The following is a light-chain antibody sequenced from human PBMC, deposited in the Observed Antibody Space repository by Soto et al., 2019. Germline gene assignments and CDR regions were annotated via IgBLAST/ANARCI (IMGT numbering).Light chain of an antibody. V-gene: IGKV3-15*01. CDR3: QHYNNWPPWA. J-gene: IGKJ1*01. Sequence: EIVMTQSPASLSVSPGGRATLSCKASQSVTNNLAWYQQKPGQAPRLLIYGASARATGISARFSGSGSETEFTLTISSLQSEDSAVYYCQHYNNWPPWAFGQGTKVEIK. CDR1: QSVTNN. CDR2: GAS.